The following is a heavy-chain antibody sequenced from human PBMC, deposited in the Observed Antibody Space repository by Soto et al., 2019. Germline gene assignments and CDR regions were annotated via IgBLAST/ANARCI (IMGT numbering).Heavy chain of an antibody. CDR3: ASRGERDDYATSGYG. D-gene: IGHD3-22*01. Sequence: QVQLVQSGAEVKKPGSSVKVSCKASGGTFSNYALSWVRQAPGQGLEWMGDIIPIFGTTNNAQKFQGRVTIPADDTTSTAYRELSSLRSEDTAVYYCASRGERDDYATSGYGWGQGPLVTVSS. CDR2: IIPIFGTT. J-gene: IGHJ1*01. V-gene: IGHV1-69*12. CDR1: GGTFSNYA.